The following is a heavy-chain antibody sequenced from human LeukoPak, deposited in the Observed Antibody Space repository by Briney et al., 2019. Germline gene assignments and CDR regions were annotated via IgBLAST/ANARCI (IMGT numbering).Heavy chain of an antibody. CDR1: GFTFSNYS. J-gene: IGHJ4*02. V-gene: IGHV3-21*01. Sequence: KAGGSLRLSCTDSGFTFSNYSLSWVRQAPGKGLEWVSSISSRSSYIYYADSVKGRFTISRDNAKNSLYLQMNSLRAEDTAVYFCACRRWKTSAVDYWGQGTLVTVSS. CDR3: ACRRWKTSAVDY. CDR2: ISSRSSYI. D-gene: IGHD4-23*01.